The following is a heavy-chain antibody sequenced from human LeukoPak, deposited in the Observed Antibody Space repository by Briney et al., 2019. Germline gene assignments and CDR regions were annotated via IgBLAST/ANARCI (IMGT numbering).Heavy chain of an antibody. J-gene: IGHJ4*02. CDR1: GYTFTSYG. CDR3: ARSGGFLEWSGGY. Sequence: GASVKVSCKASGYTFTSYGISWVRQAPGQGLEWMGGIIPIFGTANYAQKFQGRVTITADESTSTAYMELSSLRSGDTAVYYCARSGGFLEWSGGYWGQGTLVTVSS. V-gene: IGHV1-69*13. D-gene: IGHD3-3*01. CDR2: IIPIFGTA.